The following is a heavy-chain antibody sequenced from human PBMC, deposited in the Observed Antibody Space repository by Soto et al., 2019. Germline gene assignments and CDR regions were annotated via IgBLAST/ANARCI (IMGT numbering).Heavy chain of an antibody. CDR3: AREVDY. Sequence: VQLQESGPGLVKPSQTLSLTCTGSGDSISSGGYFWSWIRQHTEKGLEWIGYIYDSGSTNYNPSLKSRATISVDTSKNQFSLNLSSVTAADTAVYYCAREVDYWGQGTLVTVSS. V-gene: IGHV4-31*03. CDR1: GDSISSGGYF. J-gene: IGHJ4*02. CDR2: IYDSGST.